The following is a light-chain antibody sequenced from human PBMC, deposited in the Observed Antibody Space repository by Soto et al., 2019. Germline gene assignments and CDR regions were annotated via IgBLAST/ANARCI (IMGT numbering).Light chain of an antibody. CDR2: DTN. CDR3: GTWDTSLSAVV. J-gene: IGLJ2*01. CDR1: SSNIGKNY. Sequence: QSVLTQPPSVSAAPGQKVTISCSGASSNIGKNYVSWYQQLPGAAPKLVIFDTNKRPSGIPDRFSGSKSGTSAALDITALQTGDEADYYCGTWDTSLSAVVFGGGTKVTAL. V-gene: IGLV1-51*01.